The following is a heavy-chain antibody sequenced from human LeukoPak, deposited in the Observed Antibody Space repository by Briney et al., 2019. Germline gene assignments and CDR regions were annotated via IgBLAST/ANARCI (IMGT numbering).Heavy chain of an antibody. D-gene: IGHD3-3*01. CDR1: GGSITTFY. CDR3: SISVSGAFDM. J-gene: IGHJ3*02. Sequence: PSETLPQTRTVSGGSITTFYCSWIRQPPGKGLEWIGNIYYTGSTNYNPSLKSRLTISLDTSKNQFSLKLTSVTAADTAVYFCSISVSGAFDMWG. CDR2: IYYTGST. V-gene: IGHV4-59*08.